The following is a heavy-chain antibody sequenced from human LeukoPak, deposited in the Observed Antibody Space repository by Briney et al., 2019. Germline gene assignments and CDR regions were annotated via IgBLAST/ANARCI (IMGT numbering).Heavy chain of an antibody. CDR1: GGSFSGYY. J-gene: IGHJ4*02. V-gene: IGHV4-34*01. D-gene: IGHD3-22*01. CDR2: INHSGST. CDR3: ARDTPRRYYYDSSGYYNY. Sequence: SETLSLTCAVYGGSFSGYYWSWIRQPPGKGLEWIGEINHSGSTNYNPSLKSRVTISVDTSKNQFSLKLSSVTAADTTVYYCARDTPRRYYYDSSGYYNYWGQGTLVTVSS.